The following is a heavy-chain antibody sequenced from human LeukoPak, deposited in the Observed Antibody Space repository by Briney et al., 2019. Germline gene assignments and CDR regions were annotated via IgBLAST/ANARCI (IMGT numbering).Heavy chain of an antibody. J-gene: IGHJ5*02. D-gene: IGHD4-23*01. V-gene: IGHV3-23*01. Sequence: PGGSLRLSCAASGFTFSSYAMTWVRQAPGKGLDWVSGLSGGGSSGVSTYYADSVKGRFTISRDNSKNTLYLQMNSLRAEDTAVYYCAKGLGGNYANWFDPWGQGTLVTVSS. CDR3: AKGLGGNYANWFDP. CDR1: GFTFSSYA. CDR2: LSGGGSSGVST.